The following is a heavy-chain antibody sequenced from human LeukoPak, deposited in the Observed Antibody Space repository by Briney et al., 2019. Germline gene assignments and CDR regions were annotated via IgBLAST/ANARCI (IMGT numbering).Heavy chain of an antibody. J-gene: IGHJ4*02. D-gene: IGHD2-2*01. CDR3: ARLKTSTTSCWDY. Sequence: AGESLKISCKGSGYSFTSYWIGWVHQMPGKGLEWMGIIWPGDSDTRYSPSFQGQVTISADKSTTTAYLQWSSLKASDTAMYYCARLKTSTTSCWDYWGQGTLVTVSS. V-gene: IGHV5-51*07. CDR1: GYSFTSYW. CDR2: IWPGDSDT.